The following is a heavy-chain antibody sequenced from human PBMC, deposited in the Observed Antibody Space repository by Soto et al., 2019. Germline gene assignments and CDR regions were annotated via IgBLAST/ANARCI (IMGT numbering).Heavy chain of an antibody. Sequence: LSLTCTVSGGSINTFYWSWVRQPAGKGLEWIGRIYPSGTTNYNPSLRSRVAMSIDTSQSHFSLILTSVTAADTALYYCASDQGFGELTWFDPWGRGTLVTVSS. CDR3: ASDQGFGELTWFDP. CDR1: GGSINTFY. CDR2: IYPSGTT. D-gene: IGHD3-10*01. V-gene: IGHV4-4*07. J-gene: IGHJ5*02.